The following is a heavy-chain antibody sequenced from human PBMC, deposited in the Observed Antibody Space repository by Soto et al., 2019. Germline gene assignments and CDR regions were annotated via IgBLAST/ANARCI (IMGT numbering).Heavy chain of an antibody. Sequence: KPSETLSLTCTVSGGSISSYYWSWIRQPPGKGLEWIGYIYYIGSTNYNPSLKSRVTISVDTSKNQFSLKLSSVTAADTAVYYCARGLRRQLLNWFDPWGQGTLVPVSS. CDR2: IYYIGST. D-gene: IGHD2-2*01. CDR3: ARGLRRQLLNWFDP. J-gene: IGHJ5*02. V-gene: IGHV4-59*01. CDR1: GGSISSYY.